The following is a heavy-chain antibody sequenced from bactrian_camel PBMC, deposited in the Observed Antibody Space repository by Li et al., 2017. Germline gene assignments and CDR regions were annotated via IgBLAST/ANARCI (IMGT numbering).Heavy chain of an antibody. V-gene: IGHV3S40*01. CDR2: TNTEGSLR. CDR3: ATSASRLLQFPLRQSNYGF. J-gene: IGHJ6*01. CDR1: GFLFSVRC. Sequence: QLVESGGGSVQAGGSLRLSCDTSGFLFSVRCMGWFRQAPGKEREGVTITNTEGSLRVYADSVKGRFTIPRDNAKNTVDLQMNSLKPEDTAMYYCATSASRLLQFPLRQSNYGFWGQGTQVTVS. D-gene: IGHD1*01.